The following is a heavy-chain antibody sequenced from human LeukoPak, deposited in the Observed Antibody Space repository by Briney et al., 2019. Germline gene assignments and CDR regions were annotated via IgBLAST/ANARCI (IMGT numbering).Heavy chain of an antibody. CDR1: GFTFSVSW. Sequence: GGSLRLSCAASGFTFSVSWMSWVRQAPGKGLEWVANIKYDGSGKYYVDSVKGRFTISRDNAKNSLYLQMNSLRAEDMALYYCAKDIAPYYYDSSGFDYWGQGTLVTVSS. J-gene: IGHJ4*02. V-gene: IGHV3-7*03. D-gene: IGHD3-22*01. CDR2: IKYDGSGK. CDR3: AKDIAPYYYDSSGFDY.